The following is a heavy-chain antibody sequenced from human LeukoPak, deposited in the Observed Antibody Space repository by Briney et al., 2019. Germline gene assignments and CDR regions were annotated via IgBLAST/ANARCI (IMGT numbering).Heavy chain of an antibody. CDR1: GFTFSSYS. D-gene: IGHD2-2*01. Sequence: PGGSLRLSCAASGFTFSSYSMSWVRQAPGKGLEWVSYISSSSSTIYYADSVKGRFTISRDNAKNSLYLQMNSLRAEDTAVYYCAREDIVVVPAAYYYYMDVWGKGTTVTVSS. CDR2: ISSSSSTI. CDR3: AREDIVVVPAAYYYYMDV. J-gene: IGHJ6*03. V-gene: IGHV3-48*01.